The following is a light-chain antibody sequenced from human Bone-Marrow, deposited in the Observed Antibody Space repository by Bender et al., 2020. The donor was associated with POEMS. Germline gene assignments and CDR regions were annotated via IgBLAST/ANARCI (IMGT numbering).Light chain of an antibody. V-gene: IGLV1-44*01. J-gene: IGLJ3*02. CDR2: SSH. CDR1: SSNIGAHA. CDR3: AVWDDSLNGWV. Sequence: QSVLTQPPSASGTPGQRVTISCSGGSSNIGAHAVNWYQHLPGTAPTLLIYSSHRRPSEVPDRFSGSRSGTSASLAISGLQSEDEADYYCAVWDDSLNGWVFGGGPKLTVL.